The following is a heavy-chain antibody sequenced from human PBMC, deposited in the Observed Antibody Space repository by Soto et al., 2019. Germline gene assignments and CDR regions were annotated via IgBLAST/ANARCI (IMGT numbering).Heavy chain of an antibody. Sequence: QITLKESGPTLVKPTQTLTLTCNFSGFSLSTSGVGVGWIRQPPGKALEWLALIYWDDDKRYSPSLKSRTTITXXTSKNQVVLTMTNMDPVDTATYYCAHRAVAESETGSKWFDPWGQGTLVTVSS. CDR1: GFSLSTSGVG. CDR2: IYWDDDK. J-gene: IGHJ5*02. V-gene: IGHV2-5*02. CDR3: AHRAVAESETGSKWFDP. D-gene: IGHD6-13*01.